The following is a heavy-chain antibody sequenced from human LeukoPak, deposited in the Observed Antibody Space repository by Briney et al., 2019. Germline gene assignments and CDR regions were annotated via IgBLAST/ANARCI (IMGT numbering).Heavy chain of an antibody. J-gene: IGHJ6*03. CDR1: GGSISSYY. Sequence: SETLSLTCTVSGGSISSYYWSWIRQPPGKGLEWIGYIYYSGSTNYNPSLKGRVTISVDTSKNQFSLKLSSVTAADTAVYYCARTPWAIAASNYYYYYYMDVWGKGTTVTVSS. D-gene: IGHD6-13*01. CDR3: ARTPWAIAASNYYYYYYMDV. V-gene: IGHV4-59*01. CDR2: IYYSGST.